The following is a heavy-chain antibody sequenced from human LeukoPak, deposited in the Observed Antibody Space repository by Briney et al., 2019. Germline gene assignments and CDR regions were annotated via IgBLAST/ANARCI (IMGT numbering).Heavy chain of an antibody. CDR2: INHSGST. J-gene: IGHJ5*02. CDR1: GGSFSGYY. V-gene: IGHV4-34*01. D-gene: IGHD6-13*01. CDR3: ARHVNQQLVPTSPYNWFDP. Sequence: SETLSLTCAVYGGSFSGYYWSWIRQPPGKGLEWIGEINHSGSTNYNPSLKSRVTISVDTSKNQFSLKLSSVTAADTAVYYCARHVNQQLVPTSPYNWFDPWGQGTLVTVSS.